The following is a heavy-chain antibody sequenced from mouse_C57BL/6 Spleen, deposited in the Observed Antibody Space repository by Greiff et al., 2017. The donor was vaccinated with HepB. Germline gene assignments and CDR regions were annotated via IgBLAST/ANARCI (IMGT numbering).Heavy chain of an antibody. J-gene: IGHJ2*01. CDR1: GYAFSSSW. D-gene: IGHD1-1*01. V-gene: IGHV1-82*01. CDR3: ARKRVTTVVATGFDY. Sequence: VQLQQSGPELVKPGASVKISCKASGYAFSSSWMNWVQQRPGKGLEWIGRIYPGDGDTNYNGTFKGKATLTADKSSSTAYMQLSSLTSEDSAVYFCARKRVTTVVATGFDYGGQGTTLTVSS. CDR2: IYPGDGDT.